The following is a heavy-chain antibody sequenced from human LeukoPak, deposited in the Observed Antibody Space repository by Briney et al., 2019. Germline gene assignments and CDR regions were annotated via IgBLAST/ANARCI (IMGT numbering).Heavy chain of an antibody. D-gene: IGHD3-3*01. CDR1: GGSISSGDYY. J-gene: IGHJ6*03. CDR3: ARGSSIFGVVILDYYYYMDV. Sequence: SETLSLTCTVSGGSISSGDYYWSWIRQPPGKGLEWIGYIYYSGSTYYNPSLKSRVTISVDTSKNQFSLKLSSVTAADTAVYYCARGSSIFGVVILDYYYYMDVWGKGTTVTVSS. V-gene: IGHV4-30-4*08. CDR2: IYYSGST.